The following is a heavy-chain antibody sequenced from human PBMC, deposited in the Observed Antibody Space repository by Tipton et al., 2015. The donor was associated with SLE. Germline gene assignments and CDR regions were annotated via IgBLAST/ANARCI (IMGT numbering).Heavy chain of an antibody. CDR1: GYSFSNYW. Sequence: QLVQSGPEVKKPGESLKISCKGSGYSFSNYWIGWVRQMPGEGLEWMGIIYPGDSDTKYSASFQGQVTISADKSINTAYLQWSSLRASDPAMYYCARGGTDGARFFDYWGLGTLVTVSS. V-gene: IGHV5-51*03. CDR3: ARGGTDGARFFDY. CDR2: IYPGDSDT. D-gene: IGHD1-26*01. J-gene: IGHJ4*02.